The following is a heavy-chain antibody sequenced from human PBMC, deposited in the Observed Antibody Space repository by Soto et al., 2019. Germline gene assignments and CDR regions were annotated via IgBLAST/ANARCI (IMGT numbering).Heavy chain of an antibody. J-gene: IGHJ6*02. CDR1: GFTVSSNY. CDR2: IYSGGST. V-gene: IGHV3-53*04. Sequence: GGSLRLSCAASGFTVSSNYMSWVRQAPGKGLEWVSVIYSGGSTYYADSVKGRFTISRHNSKNTLYLQMNSLRAEDTAVYYCARDYIIRGVYGMDVWGQGTPVTV. D-gene: IGHD3-3*01. CDR3: ARDYIIRGVYGMDV.